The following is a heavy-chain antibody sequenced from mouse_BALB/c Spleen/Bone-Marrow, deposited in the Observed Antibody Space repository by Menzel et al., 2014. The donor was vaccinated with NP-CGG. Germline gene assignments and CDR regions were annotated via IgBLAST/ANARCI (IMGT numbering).Heavy chain of an antibody. CDR2: INPSNGRT. D-gene: IGHD2-4*01. CDR3: ARCYYDNYFDY. Sequence: QVQLQHSGAELVKPGASVKLSCKASGYTFTSYWMHWVKQRPGQGLEWIGEINPSNGRTNYNEKFKSKATLTVDKSSSTAYMQLSSLTSEDSAVYYCARCYYDNYFDYWCQGTTLTVSS. V-gene: IGHV1S81*02. J-gene: IGHJ2*01. CDR1: GYTFTSYW.